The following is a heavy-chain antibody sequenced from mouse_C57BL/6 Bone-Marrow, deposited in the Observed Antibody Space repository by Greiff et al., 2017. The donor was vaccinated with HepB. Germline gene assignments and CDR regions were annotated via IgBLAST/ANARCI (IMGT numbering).Heavy chain of an antibody. CDR1: GFTFSDYY. Sequence: EVKLVESGGGLVQPGGSLKLSCAASGFTFSDYYMYWVRQTPEKRLEWVAYISNGGGSTYYPDTVKGRFTISRDNAKNTLYLQMSRLKSEDTAMYYCAREGLKGNAMDYWGQGTSVTVSS. CDR3: AREGLKGNAMDY. V-gene: IGHV5-12*01. CDR2: ISNGGGST. J-gene: IGHJ4*01.